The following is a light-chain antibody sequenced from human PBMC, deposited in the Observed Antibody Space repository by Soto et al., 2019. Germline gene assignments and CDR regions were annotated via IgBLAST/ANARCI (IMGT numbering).Light chain of an antibody. V-gene: IGKV3-20*01. CDR3: QQDGRPSRT. J-gene: IGKJ1*01. CDR2: GAS. Sequence: EIVLTQSPGTLSLSPGERATLSCRASQSVSSYLARYQQKPGQAPRLLIYGASSMATGIPDRFSGSGSGTDFTLTISRLEPEDFAVYYCQQDGRPSRTFGQGAKVEIK. CDR1: QSVSSY.